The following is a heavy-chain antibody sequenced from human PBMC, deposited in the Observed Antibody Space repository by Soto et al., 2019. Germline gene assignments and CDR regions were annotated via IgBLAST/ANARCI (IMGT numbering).Heavy chain of an antibody. CDR3: ARHSEDDYGDPTDAFDI. CDR2: IYYSGST. V-gene: IGHV4-39*01. J-gene: IGHJ3*02. Sequence: SETLSLTCTVSGGSISSSSYYWGWIRQPPGKGLEWIGSIYYSGSTYYNPSLKSRVTISVDTSKNQFSLKLSSVTAADTAVYYCARHSEDDYGDPTDAFDIWGQGTMVTVSS. CDR1: GGSISSSSYY. D-gene: IGHD4-17*01.